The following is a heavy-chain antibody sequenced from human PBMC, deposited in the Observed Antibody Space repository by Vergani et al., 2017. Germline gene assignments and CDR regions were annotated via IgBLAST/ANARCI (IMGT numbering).Heavy chain of an antibody. CDR3: AGGVVVGPAAIRPGYYYYYYMDV. V-gene: IGHV1-2*02. J-gene: IGHJ6*03. CDR1: GYTFTGYY. CDR2: INPNSGGT. Sequence: QVQLVQSGAEVKKPGASVKVSCKASGYTFTGYYMHWVRQAPGQGLEWMGWINPNSGGTNYAQKFQGRVTMTRDTSISTAYMELGRLRSDDTAVYYCAGGVVVGPAAIRPGYYYYYYMDVWGKGTTVTVSS. D-gene: IGHD2-2*02.